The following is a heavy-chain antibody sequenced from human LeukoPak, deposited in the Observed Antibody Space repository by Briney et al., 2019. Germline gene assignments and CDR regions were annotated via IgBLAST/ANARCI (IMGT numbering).Heavy chain of an antibody. J-gene: IGHJ6*02. Sequence: SETLSLTCAVYGWSFSGYYWSWIRQPPGKGLEWIGEINHSGSTNCNPSLKSRVTISVDTSKNQFSLKLSSVTAADTAVYYCARINPPYYYYGMDVWGQGTTVTVSS. CDR3: ARINPPYYYYGMDV. CDR2: INHSGST. CDR1: GWSFSGYY. V-gene: IGHV4-34*01. D-gene: IGHD1-14*01.